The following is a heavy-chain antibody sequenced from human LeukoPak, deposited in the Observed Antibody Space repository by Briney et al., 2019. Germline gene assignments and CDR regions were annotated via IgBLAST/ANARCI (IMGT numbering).Heavy chain of an antibody. CDR2: INPNSGGT. CDR1: GYTFTGYY. D-gene: IGHD5-18*01. CDR3: ARAGMIQLWLHNWFDP. Sequence: ASVKVSCKASGYTFTGYYMHWVRQAPGQGLEWMGWINPNSGGTNYAQKFQGRVTMTRDTSISTAYMELSRLRSDDTAVYYCARAGMIQLWLHNWFDPWGQETLVTVSS. J-gene: IGHJ5*02. V-gene: IGHV1-2*02.